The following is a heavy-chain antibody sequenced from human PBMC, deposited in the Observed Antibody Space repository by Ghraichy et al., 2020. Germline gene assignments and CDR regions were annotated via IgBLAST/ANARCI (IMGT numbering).Heavy chain of an antibody. D-gene: IGHD3-3*01. CDR2: INSDGSST. CDR3: ARDQSITIFGVVIRNWFDP. V-gene: IGHV3-74*01. Sequence: GGSLRLSCAASGFTFSSYWMHWVRQAPGKGLVWVSRINSDGSSTSYADSVKGRFTISRDNAKNTLYLQMNSLRAEDTAVYYCARDQSITIFGVVIRNWFDPWGQGTLVTVSS. J-gene: IGHJ5*02. CDR1: GFTFSSYW.